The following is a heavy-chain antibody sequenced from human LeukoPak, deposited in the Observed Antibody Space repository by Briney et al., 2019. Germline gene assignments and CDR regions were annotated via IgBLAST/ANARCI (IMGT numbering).Heavy chain of an antibody. CDR3: ASEVGGDGSGSL. V-gene: IGHV4-59*01. D-gene: IGHD3-10*01. CDR2: IYYRVTS. Sequence: SETLSLTCTVSGDSISTYYWSWIRQPPGKGQQWLGYIYYRVTSDYNPSLKGRVSMSVDMSTRQISLKLSSVTAADTAVYYCASEVGGDGSGSLWGPGTLVTVSS. CDR1: GDSISTYY. J-gene: IGHJ4*02.